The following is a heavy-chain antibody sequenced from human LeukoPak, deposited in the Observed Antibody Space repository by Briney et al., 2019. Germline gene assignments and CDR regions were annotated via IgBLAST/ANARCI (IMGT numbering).Heavy chain of an antibody. CDR1: GFTFSRYA. CDR2: TWYDGSNK. V-gene: IGHV3-33*01. D-gene: IGHD3-22*01. J-gene: IGHJ3*02. CDR3: ARGEKDDYDRRGAFDI. Sequence: PGGSLRLSGAASGFTFSRYAMHWVRQAPGKGLEWVAVTWYDGSNKFYTDSVKGRFTISRDNSKNTLYLQMNSLRAEDTAMYYCARGEKDDYDRRGAFDIWGQGAMVTVSS.